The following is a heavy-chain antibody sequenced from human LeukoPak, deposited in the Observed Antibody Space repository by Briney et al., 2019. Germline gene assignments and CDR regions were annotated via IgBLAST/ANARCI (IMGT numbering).Heavy chain of an antibody. V-gene: IGHV3-48*01. D-gene: IGHD4-17*01. CDR3: ANVHYGDTTGYFDY. Sequence: PGGSLRLSCAASGFTFSSYSMIWVRQAPGKGLEWVSYISSSSSTIYYADSVKGRFTISRDNSKNTLYLQMNSLRAEDTAVYYCANVHYGDTTGYFDYWGQGTLVTVSS. J-gene: IGHJ4*02. CDR1: GFTFSSYS. CDR2: ISSSSSTI.